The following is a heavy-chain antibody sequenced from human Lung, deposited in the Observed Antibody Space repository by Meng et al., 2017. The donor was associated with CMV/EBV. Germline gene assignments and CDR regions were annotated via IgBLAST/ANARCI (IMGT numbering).Heavy chain of an antibody. CDR2: INPSGGST. CDR3: ARFVGSSSNRDFFYYYGMDV. J-gene: IGHJ6*02. V-gene: IGHV1-46*01. Sequence: VKVSCKASGYTFTSYYMHWVRQAPGQGLEWMGIINPSGGSTSYAQKFQGRVTMTRDTSTSTVYMELSSLRSEDTAVYYCARFVGSSSNRDFFYYYGMDVWGQGTTVTVSS. CDR1: GYTFTSYY. D-gene: IGHD6-6*01.